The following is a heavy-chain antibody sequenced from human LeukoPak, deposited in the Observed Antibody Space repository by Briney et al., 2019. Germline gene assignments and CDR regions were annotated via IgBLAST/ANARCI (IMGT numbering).Heavy chain of an antibody. J-gene: IGHJ5*02. CDR2: INPNSGGT. V-gene: IGHV1-2*02. CDR3: ARRIGSSGSDFSFDP. D-gene: IGHD3-22*01. Sequence: GASVKVSCKASGYTLTCYYMHWVRQAPGQGLAWMGWINPNSGGTNYAQKFQGRVTMTRDTSISTAYMELSRLRSDDTAVYYCARRIGSSGSDFSFDPWGQGTLVTVSS. CDR1: GYTLTCYY.